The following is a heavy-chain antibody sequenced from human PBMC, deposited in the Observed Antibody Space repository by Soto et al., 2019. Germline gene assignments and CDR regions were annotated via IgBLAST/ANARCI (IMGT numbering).Heavy chain of an antibody. CDR3: AKAGCSSIICYSNC. J-gene: IGHJ4*02. V-gene: IGHV3-9*01. Sequence: EVQLVESGGGLVQPGRSLRLSCAASGFSFHEYAMHWVRQVPGKGLEWVSSISWNSDKIDYADSVKGRFIISRENAKNSLYLQMNSLRPEDTALYYCAKAGCSSIICYSNCWGQGTLVTVSS. CDR1: GFSFHEYA. D-gene: IGHD2-2*01. CDR2: ISWNSDKI.